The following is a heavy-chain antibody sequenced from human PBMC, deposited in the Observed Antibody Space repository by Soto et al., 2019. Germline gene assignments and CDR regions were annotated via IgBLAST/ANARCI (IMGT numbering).Heavy chain of an antibody. CDR2: IKSKTDGGTT. CDR3: TTNYYDSSGYDNWFDP. Sequence: GGSLRLSCAASGFTFSNAWMSWVRQAPGKGLEWVGRIKSKTDGGTTEYAASVKGRFTISRDDSKSIAYLQMNSLKTEDTAVNYCTTNYYDSSGYDNWFDPWGQGTLVTV. J-gene: IGHJ5*02. CDR1: GFTFSNAW. D-gene: IGHD3-22*01. V-gene: IGHV3-15*01.